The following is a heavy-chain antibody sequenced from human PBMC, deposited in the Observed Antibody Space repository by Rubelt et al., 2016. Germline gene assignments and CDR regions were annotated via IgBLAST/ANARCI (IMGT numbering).Heavy chain of an antibody. V-gene: IGHV4-34*01. CDR2: INHSGST. D-gene: IGHD3-22*01. CDR3: ARGKEGLGVTMMDY. CDR1: GGSFSGYY. J-gene: IGHJ4*02. Sequence: QVQLQQWGAGLLKPSETLSLTCAVYGGSFSGYYWSWIRQPPGKGLEWIGEINHSGSTNYNPSLKSRVTRAEDTSKNQFSLKRSSVTAADTAVYYCARGKEGLGVTMMDYWGQGTLVTVSS.